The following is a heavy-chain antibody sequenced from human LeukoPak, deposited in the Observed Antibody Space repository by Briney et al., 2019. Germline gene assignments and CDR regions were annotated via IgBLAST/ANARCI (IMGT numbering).Heavy chain of an antibody. Sequence: SETLSLTCTVSGGSISSYYWSWIRQPPGKGLEWIAYISDIGSINYNPSLKSRVTMSVDTSKNQFSLRLSSVTAADTAVYYCARDCSSGSYYGYADYWGQGTLVTVSS. CDR2: ISDIGSI. CDR3: ARDCSSGSYYGYADY. J-gene: IGHJ4*02. CDR1: GGSISSYY. V-gene: IGHV4-59*12. D-gene: IGHD3-10*01.